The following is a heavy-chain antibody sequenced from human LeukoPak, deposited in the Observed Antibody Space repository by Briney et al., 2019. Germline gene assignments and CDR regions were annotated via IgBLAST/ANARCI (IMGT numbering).Heavy chain of an antibody. J-gene: IGHJ4*02. CDR1: GFTFSSYA. CDR2: ISDSGSKT. Sequence: GGSLRLSCAASGFTFSSYAMTWVRQAPGKGLEWVSAISDSGSKTHYADSVKGRFTISRDNSKNTVYLQMNSLRAEDTALYYCAKDWSCGYWGQRTLVTVSS. CDR3: AKDWSCGY. D-gene: IGHD1-26*01. V-gene: IGHV3-23*01.